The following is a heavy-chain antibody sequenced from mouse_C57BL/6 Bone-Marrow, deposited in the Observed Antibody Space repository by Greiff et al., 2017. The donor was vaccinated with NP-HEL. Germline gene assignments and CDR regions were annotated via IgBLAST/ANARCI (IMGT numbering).Heavy chain of an antibody. J-gene: IGHJ3*01. CDR1: GFTFTDYY. V-gene: IGHV7-3*01. CDR2: IRNKANGYTT. CDR3: ARSHYYGSSSLFAY. D-gene: IGHD1-1*01. Sequence: DVMLVESGGGLVQPGGSLSLSCAASGFTFTDYYMSWVRQPPGKALEWLGFIRNKANGYTTEYSASVKGRFTISRDNSQSILYLQMNALRAEDSATYYCARSHYYGSSSLFAYWGQGTLVTVSA.